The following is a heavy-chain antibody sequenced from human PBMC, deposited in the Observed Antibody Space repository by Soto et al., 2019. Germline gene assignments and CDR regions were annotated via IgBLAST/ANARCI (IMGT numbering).Heavy chain of an antibody. CDR1: GFTFPTYA. CDR2: ITGSGTDA. V-gene: IGHV3-23*01. J-gene: IGHJ4*02. D-gene: IGHD2-15*01. CDR3: AKGRDYSQTFIDS. Sequence: PGGSLRLSCTASGFTFPTYAMSWVRQAPGKGLEWVSAITGSGTDAFYAASVKGRFTISRDNSKNMMLLQMNGLRSEDTAVYFCAKGRDYSQTFIDSWGQGTQVPVSS.